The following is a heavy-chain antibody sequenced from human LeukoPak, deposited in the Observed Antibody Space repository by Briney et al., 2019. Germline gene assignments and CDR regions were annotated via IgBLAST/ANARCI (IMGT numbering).Heavy chain of an antibody. V-gene: IGHV7-4-1*02. CDR3: ARTVREPSLYDGSGYCYFDY. CDR1: GYTFTSYG. D-gene: IGHD3-22*01. Sequence: ASVKVSCKASGYTFTSYGISWVRQAPGQGLEWMGWINTNTGNPTYAQGFTGRFVFSLDTSVSTAYLQISSLKAEDTAVYYCARTVREPSLYDGSGYCYFDYWGQGTLVTVSS. J-gene: IGHJ4*02. CDR2: INTNTGNP.